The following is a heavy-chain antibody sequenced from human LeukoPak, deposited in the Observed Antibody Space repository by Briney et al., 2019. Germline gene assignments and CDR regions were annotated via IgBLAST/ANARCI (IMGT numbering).Heavy chain of an antibody. CDR2: ISYDGSNK. CDR1: GFTFSSYG. J-gene: IGHJ6*02. V-gene: IGHV3-30*18. D-gene: IGHD3-10*01. CDR3: AKDSHYSYYGSGILRYYYYGMDV. Sequence: SGGSLRLSCAASGFTFSSYGMHWVRQAPGKGLEWVAVISYDGSNKYYADSVKGRFTISRDNSKNTLYLQMNSLRAEDTAVYYCAKDSHYSYYGSGILRYYYYGMDVWGQGTTVTVSS.